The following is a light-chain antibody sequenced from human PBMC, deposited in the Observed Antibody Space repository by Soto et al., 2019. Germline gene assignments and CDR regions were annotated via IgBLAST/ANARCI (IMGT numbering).Light chain of an antibody. CDR1: SSDVGGYNS. Sequence: QSALTQPASVSGSPGQSIAISCTGTSSDVGGYNSVSWFQQHPGKAPKLIIYDVNDRPSAVSDRFSASKSGNTASLTISGLQTEDEADYYCSSFTNRKTYVFGTGTKLTVL. CDR3: SSFTNRKTYV. V-gene: IGLV2-14*01. CDR2: DVN. J-gene: IGLJ1*01.